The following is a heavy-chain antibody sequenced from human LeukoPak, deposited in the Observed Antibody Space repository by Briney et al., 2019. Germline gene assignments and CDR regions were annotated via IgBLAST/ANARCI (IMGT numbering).Heavy chain of an antibody. V-gene: IGHV4-34*01. CDR3: ARARRPFFDY. J-gene: IGHJ4*02. CDR1: GGSFSGYY. Sequence: SETLSLTCAVYGGSFSGYYWSWIRQPPGKGLEWIGEINHSGSTNYNPSLKSRVTISVDTSKNQFSLKLSSVTAADTAVYYCARARRPFFDYWGQGTLVTVSS. CDR2: INHSGST.